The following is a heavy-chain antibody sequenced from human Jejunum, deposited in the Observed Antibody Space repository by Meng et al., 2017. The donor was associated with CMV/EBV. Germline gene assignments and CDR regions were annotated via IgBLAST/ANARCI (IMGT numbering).Heavy chain of an antibody. D-gene: IGHD2-15*01. CDR1: GSISSRPYY. J-gene: IGHJ4*02. V-gene: IGHV4-39*01. CDR2: TYHSGST. Sequence: GSISSRPYYGGWIRQPPGKGLEWIGTTYHSGSTYYNASLKSRVTIYVDTSKNQFSLKLSSVTAADTAVYYCARLIPSGGWYYFDYWGQGTRVTVSS. CDR3: ARLIPSGGWYYFDY.